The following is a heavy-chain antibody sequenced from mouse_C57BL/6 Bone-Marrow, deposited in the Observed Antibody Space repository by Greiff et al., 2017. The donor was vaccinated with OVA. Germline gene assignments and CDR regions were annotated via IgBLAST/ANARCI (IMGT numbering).Heavy chain of an antibody. D-gene: IGHD1-1*01. V-gene: IGHV1-54*01. CDR3: AREEDYYYGSSYAVDY. J-gene: IGHJ2*01. CDR1: GYAFTNYL. Sequence: QVQLKESGAELVRPGTSVKVSCKASGYAFTNYLIEWVKQRPGQGLEWIGVINPGSGGTNYNEKFKGKATLTADKSSSTAYIQISSLTSEDSAVYFCAREEDYYYGSSYAVDYWGQGTTLTVSS. CDR2: INPGSGGT.